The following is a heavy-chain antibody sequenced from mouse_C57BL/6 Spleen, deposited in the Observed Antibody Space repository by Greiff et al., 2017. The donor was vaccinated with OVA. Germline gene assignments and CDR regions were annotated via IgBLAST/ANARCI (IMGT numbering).Heavy chain of an antibody. CDR3: ARFVRSDPSAC. J-gene: IGHJ3*01. V-gene: IGHV1-80*01. Sequence: QVQLQQSGADLVKPGASVKISCKTCGNAFSNYWINWMKQRPGKGLEWIGQIYPGDGDTNYNGKFKGKATLTADKSSSAADMQLSSLTSGVSSVYCCARFVRSDPSACWCDGPPVFVS. CDR2: IYPGDGDT. CDR1: GNAFSNYW.